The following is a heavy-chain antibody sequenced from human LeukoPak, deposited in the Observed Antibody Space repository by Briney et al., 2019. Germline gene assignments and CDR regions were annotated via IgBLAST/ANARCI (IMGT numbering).Heavy chain of an antibody. J-gene: IGHJ4*02. V-gene: IGHV4-34*01. CDR3: ARVQEMATTNYDY. Sequence: RTSETLSLTCAVYGGSFSGYYWSWIRQPPGKGLEWIGEINHSGSTNYNPSLKSRVTISVDTSKNQFSLKLSSVTAADTAVYYCARVQEMATTNYDYWGQGTLVTVSP. CDR2: INHSGST. CDR1: GGSFSGYY. D-gene: IGHD5-24*01.